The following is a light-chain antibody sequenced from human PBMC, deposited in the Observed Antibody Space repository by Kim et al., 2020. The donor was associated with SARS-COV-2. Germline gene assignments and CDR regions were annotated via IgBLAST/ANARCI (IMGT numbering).Light chain of an antibody. V-gene: IGKV1-5*01. CDR1: QSISSW. CDR2: DAT. Sequence: DIQMTQSPPTLSASVGDRVTITCRASQSISSWLAWYQQKPGKAPKLLIYDATSLESGVPSRFSGSGSGTEFTLTISSLQPDDFATYYCQKYNSHRTFGQGTKVEIK. CDR3: QKYNSHRT. J-gene: IGKJ1*01.